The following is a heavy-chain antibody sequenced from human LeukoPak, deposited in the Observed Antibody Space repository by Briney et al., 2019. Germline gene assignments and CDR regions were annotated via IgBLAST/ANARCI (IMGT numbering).Heavy chain of an antibody. CDR2: IKQDGSDK. V-gene: IGHV3-7*01. Sequence: GGSLRLSCAASGFTFKTYWMSWVRQPPGKGLEWVVNIKQDGSDKYYVDSVKGRLTISRDNAKNSLFLQINSLRMDDTAVYYCAREEGGYFDSWGQGTLVTVSS. D-gene: IGHD1-26*01. J-gene: IGHJ4*02. CDR3: AREEGGYFDS. CDR1: GFTFKTYW.